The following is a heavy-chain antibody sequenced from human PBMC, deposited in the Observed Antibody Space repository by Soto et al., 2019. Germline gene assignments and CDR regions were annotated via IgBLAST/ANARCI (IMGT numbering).Heavy chain of an antibody. CDR3: ARDYYYDSSGYYAGFDY. CDR1: GFTFSTYS. CDR2: ISSRSSYI. J-gene: IGHJ4*02. V-gene: IGHV3-21*01. D-gene: IGHD3-22*01. Sequence: GGSLRLSCSSSGFTFSTYSMNCVRKAPGKGLEWVSSISSRSSYIYYADSVKGRFTISRDNAKNSLYLQMNSLRAEDTAVYYCARDYYYDSSGYYAGFDYWGQGT.